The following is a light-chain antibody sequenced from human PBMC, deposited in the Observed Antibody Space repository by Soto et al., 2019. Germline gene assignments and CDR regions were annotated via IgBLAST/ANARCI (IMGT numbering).Light chain of an antibody. J-gene: IGLJ1*01. CDR2: DVT. CDR1: NSDVGGYNF. Sequence: QSALTPPAFVSGSPGQSITISCTGTNSDVGGYNFVSWYQQHPGKVPKLMIYDVTNRPSGVSNRFSGSKSGNTASLTISGLQAEDEADYYCSSYTSSSTLVFGTGTKLTVL. V-gene: IGLV2-14*01. CDR3: SSYTSSSTLV.